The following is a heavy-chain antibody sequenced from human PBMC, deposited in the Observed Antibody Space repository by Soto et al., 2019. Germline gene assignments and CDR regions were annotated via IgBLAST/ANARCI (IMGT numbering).Heavy chain of an antibody. Sequence: GASVKVSCKASGYTFTSYDINWVRQATGQGLEWMGWMNPNSGNTGYAQKFQGRVTMTRNTSISTAYMELSSLRSEDTAVYYCAIPSGGTAMVFDAFDIWGQGTMVTVSS. J-gene: IGHJ3*02. CDR3: AIPSGGTAMVFDAFDI. CDR1: GYTFTSYD. CDR2: MNPNSGNT. V-gene: IGHV1-8*01. D-gene: IGHD5-18*01.